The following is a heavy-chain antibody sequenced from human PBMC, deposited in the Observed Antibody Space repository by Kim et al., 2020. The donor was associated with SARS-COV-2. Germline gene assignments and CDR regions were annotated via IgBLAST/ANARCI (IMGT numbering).Heavy chain of an antibody. D-gene: IGHD3-10*01. Sequence: SETLSLTCAVYGGSFSGYYWSWIRQPPGKGLEWIGEINHSGSTNYNPSLKSRVTISVDTSKNQFSLKLSSVTAADTAVYYCARLPRWPQTRGVRYYYYYGMDVWGQGTTVTVSS. J-gene: IGHJ6*02. V-gene: IGHV4-34*01. CDR1: GGSFSGYY. CDR3: ARLPRWPQTRGVRYYYYYGMDV. CDR2: INHSGST.